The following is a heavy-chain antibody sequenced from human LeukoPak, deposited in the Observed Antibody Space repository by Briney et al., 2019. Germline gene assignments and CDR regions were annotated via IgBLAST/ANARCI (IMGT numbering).Heavy chain of an antibody. CDR1: GFTFSDYY. CDR3: ARDRDYSSSCPDY. D-gene: IGHD6-13*01. Sequence: GGSLRLSCAASGFTFSDYYMSWIRQAPGKGLEWVSYISSSGSTIYYADSVKGRFTISRDNAKNSLYLQMNSLRDEDTAVYYCARDRDYSSSCPDYWGQGTLVTVSS. V-gene: IGHV3-11*01. J-gene: IGHJ4*02. CDR2: ISSSGSTI.